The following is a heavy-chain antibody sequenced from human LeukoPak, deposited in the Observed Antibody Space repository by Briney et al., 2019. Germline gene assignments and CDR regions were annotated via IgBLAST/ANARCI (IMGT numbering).Heavy chain of an antibody. CDR3: AKDRQWLVPETFDY. Sequence: PGGSLRLSCAASGFTFSSYSMNWVRQAPGKGLEWVSAISGSGGSTYYADSVKGRFTISRDNSKNTLYLQMNSLRAEDTAVYYCAKDRQWLVPETFDYWGQGTLVTVSS. V-gene: IGHV3-23*01. D-gene: IGHD6-19*01. CDR1: GFTFSSYS. J-gene: IGHJ4*02. CDR2: ISGSGGST.